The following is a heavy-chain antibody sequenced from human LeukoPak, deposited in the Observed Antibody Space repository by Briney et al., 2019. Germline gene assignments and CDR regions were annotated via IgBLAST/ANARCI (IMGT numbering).Heavy chain of an antibody. J-gene: IGHJ6*03. V-gene: IGHV4-31*03. CDR2: IYYSGST. CDR3: ARLVVPAAIRFYYYYYMDV. CDR1: GGSISSGGYY. Sequence: SETLSLPFTVSGGSISSGGYYWSWIRPHPGKGLEWIGYIYYSGSTYYNPSLKSRVTISVDTSKNQFSLKLSSLTAADTAVYYCARLVVPAAIRFYYYYYMDVWGKGTTVTVSS. D-gene: IGHD2-2*01.